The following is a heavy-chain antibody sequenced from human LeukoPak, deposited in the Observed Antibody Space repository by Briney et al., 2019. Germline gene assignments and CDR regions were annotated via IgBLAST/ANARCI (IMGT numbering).Heavy chain of an antibody. D-gene: IGHD2-15*01. CDR3: ARVVVAAREGWFDP. CDR1: GGSFSGYY. J-gene: IGHJ5*02. V-gene: IGHV4-34*01. Sequence: NPSATLSLIWAVYGGSFSGYYWSWIRQPPGKGLEWLGEINHSGSTNYNPPLKSRVTISVDTSKNQFSLKLSSVTAADTAVYYCARVVVAAREGWFDPWGQGTLVTVSS. CDR2: INHSGST.